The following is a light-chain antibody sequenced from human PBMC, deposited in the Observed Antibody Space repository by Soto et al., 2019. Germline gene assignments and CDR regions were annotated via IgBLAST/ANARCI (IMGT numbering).Light chain of an antibody. Sequence: VLPKSSATLPLSLSEGPNLSWRATQSVSNNYLAWYQQKPGQAPRLLIYGASNRDTGIPDRFSGSGSGTDFTLTISRLEPEDFAVYYCQQYGSSGTFGQGTKVDIK. J-gene: IGKJ1*01. CDR2: GAS. CDR1: QSVSNNY. CDR3: QQYGSSGT. V-gene: IGKV3-20*01.